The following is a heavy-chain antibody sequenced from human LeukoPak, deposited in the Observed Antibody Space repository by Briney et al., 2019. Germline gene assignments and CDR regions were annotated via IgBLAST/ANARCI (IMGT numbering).Heavy chain of an antibody. CDR2: MNPNSGNT. CDR3: ARGPPDGYCSSTSCYWSWFDP. V-gene: IGHV1-8*01. Sequence: GASVKVSCKASGYTFTSYDINWVRQATGQGLEGMGWMNPNSGNTGYAQKFQGRVTMTRNTSISTAYMELSSLRSEDTAVYYCARGPPDGYCSSTSCYWSWFDPWGQGTLVTVSS. CDR1: GYTFTSYD. J-gene: IGHJ5*02. D-gene: IGHD2-2*03.